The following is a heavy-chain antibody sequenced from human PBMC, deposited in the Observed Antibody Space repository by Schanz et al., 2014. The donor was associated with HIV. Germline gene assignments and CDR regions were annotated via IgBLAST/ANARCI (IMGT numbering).Heavy chain of an antibody. CDR1: GGSFSVYS. V-gene: IGHV4-34*01. J-gene: IGHJ2*01. CDR2: INHSGST. CDR3: VRLELSYWYFDL. D-gene: IGHD3-3*01. Sequence: QVQLQQWGAGLLKPSETLSLTCAVYGGSFSVYSWSWIRQPPGKGLQWIGEINHSGSTNYNPSLKSRVTISVDTSKNQFSLRLNSVTAADTAVYYCVRLELSYWYFDLWGRGTLVTVSS.